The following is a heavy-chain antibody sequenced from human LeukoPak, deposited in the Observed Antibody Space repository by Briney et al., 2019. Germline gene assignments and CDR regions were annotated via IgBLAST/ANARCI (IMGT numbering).Heavy chain of an antibody. CDR3: ARDRGYVPFDY. CDR1: GGSISSGGYY. J-gene: IGHJ4*02. D-gene: IGHD5-12*01. V-gene: IGHV4-31*03. CDR2: IYYSGST. Sequence: SQTLSLTCTVSGGSISSGGYYWSWIRQHPGKGLEWIGYIYYSGSTYYNPSLKSRVMISADTPKNQFSLKLSSVTAADTAVYYCARDRGYVPFDYWGQGTLVTVSS.